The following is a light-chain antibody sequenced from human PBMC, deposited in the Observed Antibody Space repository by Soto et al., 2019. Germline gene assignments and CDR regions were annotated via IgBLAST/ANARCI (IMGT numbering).Light chain of an antibody. Sequence: DIQMTQSPSSLSASVGDRVTITCRASQTINNLLNWYQQRPGKAPNLLIYAASTLQSGVPLRFSGSGSGTDFTLTISSLQPEDFATYYCQQSYDGPRTFGQGTKVEI. CDR3: QQSYDGPRT. CDR1: QTINNL. V-gene: IGKV1-39*01. CDR2: AAS. J-gene: IGKJ1*01.